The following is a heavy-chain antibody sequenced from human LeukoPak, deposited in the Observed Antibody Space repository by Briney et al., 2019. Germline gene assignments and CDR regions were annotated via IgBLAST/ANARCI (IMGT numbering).Heavy chain of an antibody. D-gene: IGHD6-13*01. Sequence: GGSLRLSCAASGFTFSSYGMHWVRQAPGKGLEWVALIPFDGVKTDYADSVKGRFTISRDSSQNTLYLQMNSLRAEDTAVYYCAKDRGSSSAAYGMDVWGQGTTVTVSS. CDR3: AKDRGSSSAAYGMDV. V-gene: IGHV3-30*18. J-gene: IGHJ6*02. CDR2: IPFDGVKT. CDR1: GFTFSSYG.